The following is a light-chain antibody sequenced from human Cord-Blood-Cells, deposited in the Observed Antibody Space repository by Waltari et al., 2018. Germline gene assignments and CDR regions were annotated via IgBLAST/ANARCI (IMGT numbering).Light chain of an antibody. CDR3: QQYNNWPPYT. Sequence: TQPQATLSVSPGERATLSCRASQSVSSNLAWYQQKPGQAPRLLIYGASTRATGIPARFSGSGSGTEFTLTISSLQSEDFAVYYCQQYNNWPPYTFGQGTKLEIK. CDR1: QSVSSN. V-gene: IGKV3-15*01. CDR2: GAS. J-gene: IGKJ2*01.